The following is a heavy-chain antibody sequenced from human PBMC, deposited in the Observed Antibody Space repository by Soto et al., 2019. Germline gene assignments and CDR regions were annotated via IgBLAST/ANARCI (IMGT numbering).Heavy chain of an antibody. D-gene: IGHD3-22*01. CDR3: ARGDSSGADNWFDP. V-gene: IGHV3-33*01. CDR2: IWYDGSNK. J-gene: IGHJ5*02. CDR1: GFTFSNYG. Sequence: QVQLVESGGGVVQPGRSLRLSCAASGFTFSNYGMHWVRQAPGKGLEWVAIIWYDGSNKYYADSVKGRFTISRDNSKNTLYLQMNSLTVEDTAVYYCARGDSSGADNWFDPWGQGTLVTVSS.